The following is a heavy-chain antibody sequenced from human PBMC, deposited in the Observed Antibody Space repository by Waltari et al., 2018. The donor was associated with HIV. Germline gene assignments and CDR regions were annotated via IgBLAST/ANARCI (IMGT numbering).Heavy chain of an antibody. V-gene: IGHV3-9*01. CDR3: AKDRGTGTTVYYYYGMDV. D-gene: IGHD1-7*01. J-gene: IGHJ6*02. Sequence: EVQLVESGGGLVQPGRSLRLSCAASGFTFDDYAMHWVRQAPGKGVEWVSGISWNSGSKGNADSVKGRFTISRDNAKNSLYLQMNSLRAEDTALYYCAKDRGTGTTVYYYYGMDVWGQGTTVTVSS. CDR1: GFTFDDYA. CDR2: ISWNSGSK.